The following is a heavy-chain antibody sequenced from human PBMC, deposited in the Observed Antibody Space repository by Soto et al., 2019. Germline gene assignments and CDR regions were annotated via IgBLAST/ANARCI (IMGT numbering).Heavy chain of an antibody. Sequence: QVQLVQSGAEVKKPGSSVKVSCKASGGTFSSYAISWVRQAPGQGLEWMGGIIPIFGTANYAQKFQGRVTSTADESTSTAYMELSRLRSEDTAVYYCARDAYYYDSSDPGAFDIWGQGTMVTVSS. J-gene: IGHJ3*02. D-gene: IGHD3-22*01. CDR3: ARDAYYYDSSDPGAFDI. CDR1: GGTFSSYA. V-gene: IGHV1-69*01. CDR2: IIPIFGTA.